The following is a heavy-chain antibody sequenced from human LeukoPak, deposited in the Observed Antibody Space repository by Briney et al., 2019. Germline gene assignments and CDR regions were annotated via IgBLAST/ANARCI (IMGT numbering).Heavy chain of an antibody. CDR3: AKLPVSYSSGWSNFDY. D-gene: IGHD6-19*01. Sequence: GGSLRLSCAASGFTFSSYAMSWVRQAPGKGLDWVSGISGSGGSTYYADSVKGRFTISRDTSKNTLYLQMNSLRAEDTAVYYCAKLPVSYSSGWSNFDYWGQGTLVTVSS. CDR1: GFTFSSYA. CDR2: ISGSGGST. J-gene: IGHJ4*02. V-gene: IGHV3-23*01.